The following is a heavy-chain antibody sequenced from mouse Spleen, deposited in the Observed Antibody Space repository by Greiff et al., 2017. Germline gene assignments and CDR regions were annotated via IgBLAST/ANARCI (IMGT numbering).Heavy chain of an antibody. CDR2: IWGGGST. J-gene: IGHJ3*01. CDR1: GFSLTSYG. D-gene: IGHD2-2*01. Sequence: QVQLQQSGPGLVAPSQSLSITCTVSGFSLTSYGVDWVRQSPGMGLEWLGVIWGGGSTNYNSALKSRLSISKDNSKSQVFLKMNSLQTDDTAMYYCASGGLRRWFAYWGQGTLVTVSA. V-gene: IGHV2-6*01. CDR3: ASGGLRRWFAY.